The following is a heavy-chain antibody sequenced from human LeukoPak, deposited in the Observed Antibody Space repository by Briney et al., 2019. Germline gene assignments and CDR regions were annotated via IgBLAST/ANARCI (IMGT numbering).Heavy chain of an antibody. CDR3: VRGGDDPDH. J-gene: IGHJ4*02. CDR2: IVGDGTSA. V-gene: IGHV3-74*01. CDR1: GFSFSSYW. Sequence: PGGSLRLSCVASGFSFSSYWMHWVRQAPGKGLVWVARIVGDGTSATYADSVKGRFTTSRDNGKDTLYLQMNSLRVEDTALYYCVRGGDDPDHWGQGTLVTVSS. D-gene: IGHD3-16*01.